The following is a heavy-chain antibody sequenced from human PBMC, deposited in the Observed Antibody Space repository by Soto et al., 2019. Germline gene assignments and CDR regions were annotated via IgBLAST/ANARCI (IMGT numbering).Heavy chain of an antibody. CDR2: IFPGDSDT. CDR1: GYNFANYW. V-gene: IGHV5-51*01. D-gene: IGHD1-1*01. Sequence: EVQLVQSGAEAKKPGESLKISCKGSGYNFANYWIGWVRQMPGKGLEWMGMIFPGDSDTKNSPSLQGQITMSVDKSDSSAYLQWRSLKASDTAMYYCAAAYTTGPAAFDIWGQGTMVTVSS. CDR3: AAAYTTGPAAFDI. J-gene: IGHJ3*02.